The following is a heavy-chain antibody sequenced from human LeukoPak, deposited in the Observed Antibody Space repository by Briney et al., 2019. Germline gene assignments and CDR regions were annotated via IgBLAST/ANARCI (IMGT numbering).Heavy chain of an antibody. V-gene: IGHV3-23*01. J-gene: IGHJ6*02. CDR3: AKTLEPWSYSSSWYDFYYGMDV. D-gene: IGHD6-13*01. CDR1: GFTFSSYA. Sequence: GGSLRLSCAASGFTFSSYAMSWVRQAPGKGLEWVSAISGSGGSTYYADSVKGRFTISRDNSKNTLYLQMNSLRAEDTAVCYCAKTLEPWSYSSSWYDFYYGMDVWGQGTTVTVSS. CDR2: ISGSGGST.